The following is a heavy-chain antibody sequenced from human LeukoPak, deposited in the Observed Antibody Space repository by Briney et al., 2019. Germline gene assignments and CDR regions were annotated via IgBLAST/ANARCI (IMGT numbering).Heavy chain of an antibody. D-gene: IGHD3-22*01. CDR1: GGSISSGGYS. CDR3: ARTTYDSSGSGAFDI. Sequence: SETLSLTCAVSGGSISSGGYSWSWIRQPPGKDLEWIGYIYHSGSTYYNPSLKSRVTISVDRPNNQFSLKLSSVTAADTAVYYCARTTYDSSGSGAFDIWGQGTMVTVSS. J-gene: IGHJ3*02. CDR2: IYHSGST. V-gene: IGHV4-30-2*01.